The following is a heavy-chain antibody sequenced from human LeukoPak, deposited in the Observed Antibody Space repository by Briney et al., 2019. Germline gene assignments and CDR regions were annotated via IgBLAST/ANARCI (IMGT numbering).Heavy chain of an antibody. V-gene: IGHV3-23*01. CDR1: GFTFSSYA. CDR2: ISGSGGST. D-gene: IGHD2-15*01. CDR3: AKGSALAAITSWERFDP. J-gene: IGHJ5*02. Sequence: GGSLRLSCAASGFTFSSYAMSWVRQAPGKGLEWVSAISGSGGSTYYADPVKGRFTISRDNSKNTLYLQMNSLRAEDMAVYYCAKGSALAAITSWERFDPWGQGTLVTVSS.